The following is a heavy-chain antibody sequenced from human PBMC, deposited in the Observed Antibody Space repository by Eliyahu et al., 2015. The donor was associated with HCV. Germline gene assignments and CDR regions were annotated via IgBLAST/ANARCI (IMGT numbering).Heavy chain of an antibody. CDR3: AKVGSTSLSYGSGLAYHFDY. J-gene: IGHJ4*02. CDR2: ISGSGGST. Sequence: EVQLLESGGGLVQPGGSLRLSCAASGFTFSSYAMXWVRQAPGKRLGWVSVISGSGGSTYYADSVKGRFTISRDNSKNTLYLQMNSLRAEDTAVYYCAKVGSTSLSYGSGLAYHFDYWGQGTLVTVSS. D-gene: IGHD3-10*01. CDR1: GFTFSSYA. V-gene: IGHV3-23*01.